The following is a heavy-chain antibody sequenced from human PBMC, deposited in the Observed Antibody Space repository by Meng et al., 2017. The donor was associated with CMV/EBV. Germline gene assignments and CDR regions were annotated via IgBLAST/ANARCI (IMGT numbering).Heavy chain of an antibody. CDR1: GYTFTSYD. J-gene: IGHJ3*02. V-gene: IGHV1-69*10. CDR3: ARTPQIAAAGGQYAFDI. CDR2: INPILGIA. D-gene: IGHD6-13*01. Sequence: SVKVSCKASGYTFTSYDINWVRQAPGQGLEWMGGINPILGIANYAQKFQGRVTITADKSTSTAYMELSSLRSEDTAVYYCARTPQIAAAGGQYAFDIWGQGTMVTVSS.